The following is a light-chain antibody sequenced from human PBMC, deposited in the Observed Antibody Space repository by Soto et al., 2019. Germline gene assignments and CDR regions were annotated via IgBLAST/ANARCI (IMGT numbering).Light chain of an antibody. Sequence: EIVMTQSPATLSVSPGERATLSCRASQSVSSNLAWYQQKPGQAPRLLIYGASTRATGIPARFSGSGSGTEFTLTISSLQSEDFAVYYCQQYNNGXPTFGQGTKVDIK. CDR2: GAS. J-gene: IGKJ1*01. V-gene: IGKV3-15*01. CDR1: QSVSSN. CDR3: QQYNNGXPT.